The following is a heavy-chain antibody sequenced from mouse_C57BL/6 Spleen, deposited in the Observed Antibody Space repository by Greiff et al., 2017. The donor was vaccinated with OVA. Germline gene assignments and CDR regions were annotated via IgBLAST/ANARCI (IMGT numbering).Heavy chain of an antibody. V-gene: IGHV1-76*01. CDR2: IYPGSGNT. Sequence: QVQLKESGAELVRPGASVKLSCKASGYTFTDSYINWVKQRPGQGLEWIARIYPGSGNTYYNEKFKGKATLTAEKSSSTAYMHLSSLTSEDSAVYFCARSRDDFFAYWGQGTLVTVSA. D-gene: IGHD2-4*01. J-gene: IGHJ3*01. CDR3: ARSRDDFFAY. CDR1: GYTFTDSY.